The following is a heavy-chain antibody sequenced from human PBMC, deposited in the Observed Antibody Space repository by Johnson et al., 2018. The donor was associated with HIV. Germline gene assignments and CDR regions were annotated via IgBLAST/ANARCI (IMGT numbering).Heavy chain of an antibody. CDR2: ITWNGGTT. CDR3: ARDREYGLAWGWALDI. J-gene: IGHJ3*02. V-gene: IGHV3-20*04. D-gene: IGHD6-19*01. Sequence: VQLVESGGGVVRPGGSLRLSCAASGFTFDDYGMTWVRQAPGKGLEWVCGITWNGGTTGYADSVKGRFTMSRDNANHSLYLQTNRLRAEDTAVYYCARDREYGLAWGWALDIWGQGTMVTVSS. CDR1: GFTFDDYG.